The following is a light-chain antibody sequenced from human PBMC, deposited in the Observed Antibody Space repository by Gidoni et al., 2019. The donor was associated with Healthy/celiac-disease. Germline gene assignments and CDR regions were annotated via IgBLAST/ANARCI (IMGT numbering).Light chain of an antibody. Sequence: QSALTPPASVSGSPGQSITISCTGTSSDVGVYNYVSWYQQHPGKAPKLMIYDVSNRPSGVSNRFSGSKSGNTASLTISGLQAEDEADYYCSSYTSSSTYVVFGGGTKLTVL. J-gene: IGLJ2*01. CDR1: SSDVGVYNY. CDR2: DVS. V-gene: IGLV2-14*03. CDR3: SSYTSSSTYVV.